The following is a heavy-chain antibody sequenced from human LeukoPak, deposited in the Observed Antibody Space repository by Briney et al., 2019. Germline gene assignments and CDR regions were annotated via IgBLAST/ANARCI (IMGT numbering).Heavy chain of an antibody. CDR1: GFPFSSYW. D-gene: IGHD1-26*01. J-gene: IGHJ1*01. V-gene: IGHV3-7*03. Sequence: GGSLRLSCVASGFPFSSYWMTWVRQAPGKGLEWVANIKQDGSKKSYVDSVKGRFTISRDGSKNTLYLQLNSLRTEDTAIYYCVREREGSNSEHWGQGTLVTVSS. CDR2: IKQDGSKK. CDR3: VREREGSNSEH.